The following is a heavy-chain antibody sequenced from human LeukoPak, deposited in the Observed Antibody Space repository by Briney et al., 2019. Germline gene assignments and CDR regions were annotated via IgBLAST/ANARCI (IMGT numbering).Heavy chain of an antibody. V-gene: IGHV3-9*01. J-gene: IGHJ4*02. CDR1: GFTFDDYV. Sequence: SLRLSCAASGFTFDDYVMHWVRQAPGKGLEWVSGISWNSGSIGYADSVKGRFTISRDNAKNTLYLQMNSLRAEDTAVYYCAKVDYGSGSYFHFDYWGQGTLVTVSS. CDR3: AKVDYGSGSYFHFDY. D-gene: IGHD3-10*01. CDR2: ISWNSGSI.